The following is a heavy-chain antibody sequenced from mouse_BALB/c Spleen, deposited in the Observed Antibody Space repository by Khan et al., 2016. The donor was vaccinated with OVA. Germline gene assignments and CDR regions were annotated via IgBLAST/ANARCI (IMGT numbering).Heavy chain of an antibody. CDR1: GFNIKDTY. V-gene: IGHV14-3*02. J-gene: IGHJ2*01. CDR3: SAISQFDY. Sequence: EVKLEVSGAELVKPGASVKLSCTASGFNIKDTYMDWVKQRPEQGLEWIGRIDPANGNTKYDPKFQGKATITADASSNTAYLQLSSLTSEDTAVYYCSAISQFDYWGQGTTLTVSS. D-gene: IGHD1-1*01. CDR2: IDPANGNT.